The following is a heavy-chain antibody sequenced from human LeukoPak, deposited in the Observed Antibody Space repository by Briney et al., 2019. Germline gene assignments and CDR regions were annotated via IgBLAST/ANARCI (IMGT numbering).Heavy chain of an antibody. CDR2: IYHSGST. CDR3: ANTYYYDSSGDWYFDL. J-gene: IGHJ2*01. V-gene: IGHV4-38-2*02. D-gene: IGHD3-22*01. Sequence: SETLSLTCTVSGYSISSGYYWGWIRQPPGKGLEWIGSIYHSGSTYYNPSLKSRVTISVDTSKNQFSLKLSSVTAADTAVYYCANTYYYDSSGDWYFDLWGRGTLVTVSS. CDR1: GYSISSGYY.